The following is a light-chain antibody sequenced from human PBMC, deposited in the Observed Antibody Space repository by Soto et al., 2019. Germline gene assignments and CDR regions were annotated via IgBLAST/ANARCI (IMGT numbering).Light chain of an antibody. Sequence: QSALTQPPSASGSPGQSVTLSCTGTSSDVGGYNYVSWYQQHPGKAPKLMIYEVSKRPSGVPDRFSGSKSGNTASLTVSGLQAEDEADYYCSSYAGSTPVVFGGGTKLTVL. J-gene: IGLJ2*01. V-gene: IGLV2-8*01. CDR1: SSDVGGYNY. CDR3: SSYAGSTPVV. CDR2: EVS.